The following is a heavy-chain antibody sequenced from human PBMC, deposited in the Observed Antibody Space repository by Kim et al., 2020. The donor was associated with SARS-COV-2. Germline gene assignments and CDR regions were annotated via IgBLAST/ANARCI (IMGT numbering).Heavy chain of an antibody. CDR2: IYYSGST. CDR1: GGSISSYY. Sequence: SETLSLTCTVSGGSISSYYWSWIRQPPGKGLEWIGYIYYSGSTNYNPSLKSRVTITVDTSKNQYSLKLSSVTAADTAVYYCARHGGGYLRAAAPYFDYWGQGTLVTVSS. CDR3: ARHGGGYLRAAAPYFDY. D-gene: IGHD3-16*02. V-gene: IGHV4-59*08. J-gene: IGHJ4*02.